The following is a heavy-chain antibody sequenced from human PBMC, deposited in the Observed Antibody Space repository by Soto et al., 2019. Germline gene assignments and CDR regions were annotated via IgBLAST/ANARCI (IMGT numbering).Heavy chain of an antibody. Sequence: QVQLVQSGAEVKKPGASVKVSCRASGYTFTRYALHWVRQAPGQRLEWMGWINAGNGITTYSQKFQGRVTITSDKSASTAYMELSSLTSEDTAVYYCARGGQLLSVAFDIWGQGTMVTVSS. CDR1: GYTFTRYA. D-gene: IGHD2-2*01. CDR3: ARGGQLLSVAFDI. CDR2: INAGNGIT. J-gene: IGHJ3*02. V-gene: IGHV1-3*01.